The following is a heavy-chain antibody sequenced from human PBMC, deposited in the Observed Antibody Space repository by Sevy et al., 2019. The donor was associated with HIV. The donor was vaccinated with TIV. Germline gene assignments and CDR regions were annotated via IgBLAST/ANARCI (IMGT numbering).Heavy chain of an antibody. Sequence: WGSLRLSCAASGFIFTTYGMHWVRQAPGKGLEWVAIVSYDGSNKFYADSVKGRFTISRANSKNTLYLQMNSLRTEDTAVYYCAKEIGSSGGDLYYYGMDVWGQGTTVTVSS. J-gene: IGHJ6*02. CDR3: AKEIGSSGGDLYYYGMDV. D-gene: IGHD6-19*01. V-gene: IGHV3-30*18. CDR2: VSYDGSNK. CDR1: GFIFTTYG.